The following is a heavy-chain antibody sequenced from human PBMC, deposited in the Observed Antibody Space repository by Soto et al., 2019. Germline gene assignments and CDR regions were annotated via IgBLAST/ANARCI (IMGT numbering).Heavy chain of an antibody. D-gene: IGHD4-4*01. Sequence: SVKVSCTASGGTFSSYAISWVRQAPGQGLEWMGGIIPIFGTASYAQKFQGRVTITADESTSTAYMELSSLRSEDTAVYYCATLTTVTTSADLGYWGQGTLVTVSS. J-gene: IGHJ4*02. CDR1: GGTFSSYA. CDR2: IIPIFGTA. CDR3: ATLTTVTTSADLGY. V-gene: IGHV1-69*13.